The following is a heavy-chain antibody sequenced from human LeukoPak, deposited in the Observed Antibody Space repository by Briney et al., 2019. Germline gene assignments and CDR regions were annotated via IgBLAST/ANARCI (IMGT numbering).Heavy chain of an antibody. J-gene: IGHJ5*02. Sequence: ASVKVSCKASGYTFTSYDINWVREATGQGLEWMGWMNPNSGNTGYAQKFQGRVTITRNTSISTAYMELSSLKSEGTAVYYCARVSRGWYGVWFDPWGQGTLVTVPS. CDR1: GYTFTSYD. CDR3: ARVSRGWYGVWFDP. CDR2: MNPNSGNT. D-gene: IGHD6-19*01. V-gene: IGHV1-8*03.